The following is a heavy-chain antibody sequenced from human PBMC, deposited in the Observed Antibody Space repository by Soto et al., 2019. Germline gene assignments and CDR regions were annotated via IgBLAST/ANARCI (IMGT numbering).Heavy chain of an antibody. CDR3: AREAPGFSGIDY. D-gene: IGHD3-10*01. Sequence: GGSLRLSCAASGFTFSSYTITWVRQAPGKGLEWVSSSGSSSTYTYFADSVKGRFTISRDNANNSLFLQMNSLTVDDTAVYYCAREAPGFSGIDYWGQGILVTVSS. J-gene: IGHJ4*02. CDR2: SGSSSTYT. CDR1: GFTFSSYT. V-gene: IGHV3-21*01.